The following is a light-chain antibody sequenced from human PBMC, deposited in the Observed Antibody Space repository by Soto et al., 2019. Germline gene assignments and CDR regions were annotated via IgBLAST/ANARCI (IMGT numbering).Light chain of an antibody. CDR3: MQGAHWPLT. V-gene: IGKV2-30*01. CDR1: QSLLYSDGNTY. Sequence: DVVLTQSPLSLPVTLGQSASISCRSSQSLLYSDGNTYLNWVQQRPGQSPRRLIYKVSNRESGVPDRFNGSGSGTDFTLKISSVETEDIGVYYCMQGAHWPLTFGGGTRWIS. J-gene: IGKJ4*01. CDR2: KVS.